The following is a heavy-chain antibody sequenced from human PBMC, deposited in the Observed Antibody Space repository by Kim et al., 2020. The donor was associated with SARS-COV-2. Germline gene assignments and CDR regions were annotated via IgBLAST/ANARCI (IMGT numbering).Heavy chain of an antibody. J-gene: IGHJ4*02. CDR2: ITISSTHI. CDR3: SRGWFGQVGDY. Sequence: GGSLRLSCAASGFSFNTYTMDWVRQAPGKGLEGVSSITISSTHIYYAGSVEGLFTISRDNARNSVYLHMNSLRVDDTAIYYCSRGWFGQVGDYWGQGARFTVSS. V-gene: IGHV3-21*01. CDR1: GFSFNTYT. D-gene: IGHD3-10*01.